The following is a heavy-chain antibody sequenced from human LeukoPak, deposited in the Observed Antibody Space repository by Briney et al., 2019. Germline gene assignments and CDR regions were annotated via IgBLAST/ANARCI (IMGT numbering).Heavy chain of an antibody. Sequence: GASVKVSCKASGYTFTSYGISWVRQAPGQGLEWMGWISAYNGNTNYAQELQGRVTMTTDTSTSTAYMELRSLRSDDTAVYYCARAPLGSTGSERRKDWFDPWGQGTLVTVSS. CDR2: ISAYNGNT. V-gene: IGHV1-18*01. D-gene: IGHD1-1*01. CDR1: GYTFTSYG. J-gene: IGHJ5*02. CDR3: ARAPLGSTGSERRKDWFDP.